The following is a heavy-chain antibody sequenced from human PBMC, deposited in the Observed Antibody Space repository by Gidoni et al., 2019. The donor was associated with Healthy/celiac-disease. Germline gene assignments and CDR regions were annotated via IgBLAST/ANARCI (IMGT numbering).Heavy chain of an antibody. Sequence: EVQRVESGGGWVQPGRSLRLSCAASGFTFDDYAMHWVRQAPGKGLEWVSGISWNSDSIGYADSVKGRFTVSRDNAKNSLYLQMNSLRLEDTALYYCAKDRLAFYYYYMDVWGKGTTVTVSS. CDR3: AKDRLAFYYYYMDV. CDR1: GFTFDDYA. J-gene: IGHJ6*03. CDR2: ISWNSDSI. V-gene: IGHV3-9*01.